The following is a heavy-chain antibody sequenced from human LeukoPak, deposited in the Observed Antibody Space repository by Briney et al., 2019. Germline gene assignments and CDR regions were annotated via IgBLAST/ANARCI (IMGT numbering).Heavy chain of an antibody. D-gene: IGHD1-26*01. CDR1: GFTFSSYS. J-gene: IGHJ4*02. CDR3: AKGGKWDVTPFDY. V-gene: IGHV3-21*04. CDR2: ISRSSSDI. Sequence: GGSLRLSCAASGFTFSSYSMNWVRQAPGKGLEWVSAISRSSSDIYYADSVKGRFTVSRDNAKNSLYLQMNSLRAEDTAVYYCAKGGKWDVTPFDYWGQGTLVTVSS.